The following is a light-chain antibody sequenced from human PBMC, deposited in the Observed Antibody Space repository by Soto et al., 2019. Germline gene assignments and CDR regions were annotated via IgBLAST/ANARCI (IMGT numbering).Light chain of an antibody. CDR3: QQYGSSGT. V-gene: IGKV3-15*01. J-gene: IGKJ1*01. Sequence: EIVRTQSPATLSVSPGERATLSCRASQSVSSKLAWYQPKPGQAPSLLIYGASTRATGIPARFSGSGSGTDFTLTISRLEPEDFAVYYCQQYGSSGTFGQGTKVDIK. CDR2: GAS. CDR1: QSVSSK.